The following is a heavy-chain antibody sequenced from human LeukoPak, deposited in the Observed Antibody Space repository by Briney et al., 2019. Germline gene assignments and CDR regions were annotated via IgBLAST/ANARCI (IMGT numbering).Heavy chain of an antibody. V-gene: IGHV4-4*02. Sequence: GSLRLSCAVSGFTVSGNYMNWVRQAPGKGLEWIGEIYHSGSTNYNPSLKSRVTMSVDKSKSQFSLKLSSVTAADTAVYYCASAEPRGIIWYPYWGQGTLVTVSS. CDR1: GFTVSGNY. D-gene: IGHD6-13*01. J-gene: IGHJ4*02. CDR3: ASAEPRGIIWYPY. CDR2: IYHSGST.